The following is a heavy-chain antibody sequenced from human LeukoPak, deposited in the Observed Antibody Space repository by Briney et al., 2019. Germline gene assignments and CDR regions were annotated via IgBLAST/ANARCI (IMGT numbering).Heavy chain of an antibody. CDR2: IYYSGST. Sequence: PSETLSLTCTVSGGSISSYYWSLIRQPPGKGLEWIGYIYYSGSTNYNPSLKSRVTISVDTSKNQFSLKLSSVAAADTAVHYCARAPADFWSGQNYYYYGMDVWGQGTTVTVSS. J-gene: IGHJ6*02. CDR3: ARAPADFWSGQNYYYYGMDV. CDR1: GGSISSYY. D-gene: IGHD3-3*01. V-gene: IGHV4-59*01.